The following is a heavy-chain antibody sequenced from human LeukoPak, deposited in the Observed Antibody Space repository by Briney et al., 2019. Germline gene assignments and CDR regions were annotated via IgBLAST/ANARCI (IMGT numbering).Heavy chain of an antibody. CDR3: ARGYGDYDTPRIDY. CDR1: GGSFSGYY. Sequence: SETLSLTCAVYGGSFSGYYWSWIRQPPGKGLEWIGEINHSGSTNYNPSLKSRVTISVDTSKNQFSLKLSSVTAADTAVYYCARGYGDYDTPRIDYWGQGTLVTVSS. J-gene: IGHJ4*02. D-gene: IGHD4-17*01. V-gene: IGHV4-34*01. CDR2: INHSGST.